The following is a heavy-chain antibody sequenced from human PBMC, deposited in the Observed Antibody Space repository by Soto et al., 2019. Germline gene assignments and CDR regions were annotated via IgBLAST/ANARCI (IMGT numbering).Heavy chain of an antibody. D-gene: IGHD3-3*01. V-gene: IGHV1-18*01. CDR3: ARIRIYANYYGMDV. CDR2: INVYNGNT. Sequence: ASVKVSCKASGYTFTNYGISWVRQAPGQGLEWMGWINVYNGNTKYAQKVQGRVTMTTDTSTSTAYMELRSLRSDDTAVYYCARIRIYANYYGMDVWGQGTTVTVSS. J-gene: IGHJ6*02. CDR1: GYTFTNYG.